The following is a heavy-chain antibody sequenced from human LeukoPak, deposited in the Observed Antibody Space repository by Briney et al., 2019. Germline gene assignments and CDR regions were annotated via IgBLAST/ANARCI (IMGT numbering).Heavy chain of an antibody. CDR1: GNYW. Sequence: GGSLRLSRAASGNYWMHWVRQAPGRGLVWVSHINSDGSWTSYADSVKGRFTISKDNAKNTVYLQMNSLRAEDTAVYYCARDSMGDYRQPDYWGQGTLVTVSS. CDR2: INSDGSWT. D-gene: IGHD4-11*01. V-gene: IGHV3-74*01. J-gene: IGHJ4*02. CDR3: ARDSMGDYRQPDY.